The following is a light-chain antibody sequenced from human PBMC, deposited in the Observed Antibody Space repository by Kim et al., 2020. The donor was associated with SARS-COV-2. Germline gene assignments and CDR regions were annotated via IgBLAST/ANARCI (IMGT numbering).Light chain of an antibody. CDR2: DAS. CDR3: QQRSNWIT. Sequence: PGERATLTGRASQSVSSYLAWYQQKPGQAPRLLIYDASTRATGIPARFSGSGSGTAFTLTISSLEPEDFAVYYCQQRSNWITFGQGTRLEIK. J-gene: IGKJ5*01. CDR1: QSVSSY. V-gene: IGKV3-11*01.